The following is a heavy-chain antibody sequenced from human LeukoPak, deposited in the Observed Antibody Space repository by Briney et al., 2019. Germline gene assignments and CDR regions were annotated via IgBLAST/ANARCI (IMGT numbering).Heavy chain of an antibody. J-gene: IGHJ4*02. V-gene: IGHV3-66*01. CDR2: IYSGGST. D-gene: IGHD5-24*01. CDR1: GFTVGSNY. Sequence: GGSLRLSCAASGFTVGSNYVSWVRQAPGKGLEWVSVIYSGGSTFYTDSVKGLFTISRDNSKNTVYLQMNSLRAEDTAVYYCASGRRDGYLDYWGQGTLVTVSS. CDR3: ASGRRDGYLDY.